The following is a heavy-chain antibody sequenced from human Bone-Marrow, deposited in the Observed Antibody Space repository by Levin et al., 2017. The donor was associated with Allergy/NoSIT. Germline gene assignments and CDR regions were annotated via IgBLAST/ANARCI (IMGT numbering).Heavy chain of an antibody. CDR3: ARVALPRSCTSPSCSDSGYYFDY. D-gene: IGHD2-2*01. CDR1: GFTFSSYD. V-gene: IGHV3-13*04. Sequence: GGSLRLSCAASGFTFSSYDMHWVRQATGRGLEWVSAIGTAADSYYSGSVKGRFTVSRDNAKNSFYRQMNSLRAGDTAVYYCARVALPRSCTSPSCSDSGYYFDYWGQGTLVTVSS. J-gene: IGHJ4*02. CDR2: IGTAADS.